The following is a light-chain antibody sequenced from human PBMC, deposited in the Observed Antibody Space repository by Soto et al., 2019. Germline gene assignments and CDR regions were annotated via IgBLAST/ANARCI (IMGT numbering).Light chain of an antibody. V-gene: IGKV3-20*01. CDR3: QRYGTSTT. CDR1: QSIKNNF. Sequence: EIVLTQSPGTLSLSPGERATLSCRASQSIKNNFLAWYQQKPGQAPRLLIFGASSRSSGIPYRFSGSGSGTDFTLTISRLEPEDFAVYYCQRYGTSTTFGQGTKVDIK. CDR2: GAS. J-gene: IGKJ1*01.